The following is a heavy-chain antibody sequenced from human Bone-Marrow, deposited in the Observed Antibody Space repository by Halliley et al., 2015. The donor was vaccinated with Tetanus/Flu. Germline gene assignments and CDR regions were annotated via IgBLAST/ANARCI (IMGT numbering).Heavy chain of an antibody. CDR2: LYYSGST. CDR1: GTSISSRSYY. J-gene: IGHJ4*02. V-gene: IGHV4-39*01. Sequence: TLSLTCTVSGTSISSRSYYWGWIRQPPGKGLEWIGSLYYSGSTYYNPSLKSRVSISVDTSKNHLSLNLNSVTAADTAVYYCARHYRHWLFDYWGQGTLVTVSS. D-gene: IGHD3-16*02. CDR3: ARHYRHWLFDY.